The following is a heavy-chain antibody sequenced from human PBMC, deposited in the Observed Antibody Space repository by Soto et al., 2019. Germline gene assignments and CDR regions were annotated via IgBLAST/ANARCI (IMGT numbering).Heavy chain of an antibody. CDR3: ARGARLRFSSFDV. CDR2: ISNDGNNK. V-gene: IGHV3-30-3*01. Sequence: QVQLVVSGGGVVQPGRSLRLSCAASGFTFTRSTLHWVRKAPGKGLEWVAIISNDGNNKYYADPVKGRFTISRDNPKHTLFLQMNSLRPDDTAVYYGARGARLRFSSFDVGGQGTVVTVSS. J-gene: IGHJ3*01. CDR1: GFTFTRST. D-gene: IGHD3-16*01.